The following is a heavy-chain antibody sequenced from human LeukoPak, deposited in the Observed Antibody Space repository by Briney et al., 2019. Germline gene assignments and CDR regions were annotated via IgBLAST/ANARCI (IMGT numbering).Heavy chain of an antibody. Sequence: SETLSLTCTVSGYSISSGYYWSWIRQPPGKGLEWIGEINHSGSTNYNPSLKSRVTISVDTSKNQFSLKLSSVTAADTAVYYCARGRRIQLYYYYYMDVWGKGTTVTVSS. CDR1: GYSISSGYY. CDR3: ARGRRIQLYYYYYMDV. D-gene: IGHD5-18*01. J-gene: IGHJ6*03. V-gene: IGHV4-38-2*02. CDR2: INHSGST.